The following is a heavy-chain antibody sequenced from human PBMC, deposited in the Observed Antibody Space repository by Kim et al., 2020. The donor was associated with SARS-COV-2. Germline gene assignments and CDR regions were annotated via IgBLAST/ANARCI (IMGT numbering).Heavy chain of an antibody. CDR3: VREEGSFDF. Sequence: GHTIYAQRFQGNLTLTREASTSTVYMELRSLTPEDTAIYYCVREEGSFDFWGQGTLLTVSS. CDR2: GHT. D-gene: IGHD3-10*01. J-gene: IGHJ4*02. V-gene: IGHV1-46*01.